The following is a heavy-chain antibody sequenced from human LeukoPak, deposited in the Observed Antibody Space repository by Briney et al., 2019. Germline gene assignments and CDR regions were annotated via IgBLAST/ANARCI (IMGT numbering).Heavy chain of an antibody. Sequence: GGSLRLSCAASEFTVSSNYMSWVGQAPGKGLKWVSVIYSDGSTYYADSVKGRFTISRDNSKNTLYLQMNSLGAEDTAVYYCARSPSYYGSAHYFDYWGQGTLVTVSS. D-gene: IGHD3-10*01. CDR3: ARSPSYYGSAHYFDY. CDR1: EFTVSSNY. J-gene: IGHJ4*02. CDR2: IYSDGST. V-gene: IGHV3-53*01.